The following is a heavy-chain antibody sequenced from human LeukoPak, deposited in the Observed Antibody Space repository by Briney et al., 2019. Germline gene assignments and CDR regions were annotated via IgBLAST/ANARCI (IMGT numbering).Heavy chain of an antibody. J-gene: IGHJ2*01. V-gene: IGHV4-39*02. CDR3: ARDPLSIYCSGGSCYSWYFDL. CDR1: GGSISSSSYY. D-gene: IGHD2-15*01. CDR2: IYYSGST. Sequence: SETLSLTCTVSGGSISSSSYYWGWIRQPPGKGLEWIGSIYYSGSTYYNPSLKSRVTISVDTSKNQFSLKLSSVTAADTAVYYCARDPLSIYCSGGSCYSWYFDLWGCGTLVTVSS.